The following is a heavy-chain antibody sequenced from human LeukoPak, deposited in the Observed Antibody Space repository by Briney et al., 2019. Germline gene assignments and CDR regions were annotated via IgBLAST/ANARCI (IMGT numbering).Heavy chain of an antibody. Sequence: GESLKISCKGFGYSFRDYWIGWVRQMPGKGLEWMGIIYPGDSDTRYSPSFQGQVTISADKSISTAYLQWSSLKASDTAMYYCASRSQTGAFDIWGQGTLVTVSS. CDR1: GYSFRDYW. CDR3: ASRSQTGAFDI. CDR2: IYPGDSDT. V-gene: IGHV5-51*01. D-gene: IGHD2-15*01. J-gene: IGHJ3*02.